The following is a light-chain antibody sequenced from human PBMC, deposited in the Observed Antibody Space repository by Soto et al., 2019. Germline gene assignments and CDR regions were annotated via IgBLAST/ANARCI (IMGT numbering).Light chain of an antibody. Sequence: EIVMTQSPATLSLSPGERATLSCRASQIVSRHLAWYQQKPGQAPRLLIYDASNRATGIPARFSGSGSGTDFTITISSIAPEDFAVYYCQQYNKWPQLTFGGGTKVDIK. CDR3: QQYNKWPQLT. V-gene: IGKV3-11*01. CDR1: QIVSRH. J-gene: IGKJ4*02. CDR2: DAS.